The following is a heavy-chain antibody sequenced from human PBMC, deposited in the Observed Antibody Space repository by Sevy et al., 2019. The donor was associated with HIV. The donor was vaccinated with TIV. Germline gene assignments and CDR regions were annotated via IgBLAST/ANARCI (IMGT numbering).Heavy chain of an antibody. CDR3: ARSNPDGNNYSYYYGMDV. CDR1: GDTFGNYA. D-gene: IGHD1-1*01. CDR2: IIPVFGSA. V-gene: IGHV1-69*13. Sequence: ASVKVSCKASGDTFGNYAIAWVRQAPGQGLEWMGGIIPVFGSANSAQKFQDRVTITADVSTSTAYMELRSLRSEDTAVYYCARSNPDGNNYSYYYGMDVWGQGTTVTVSS. J-gene: IGHJ6*02.